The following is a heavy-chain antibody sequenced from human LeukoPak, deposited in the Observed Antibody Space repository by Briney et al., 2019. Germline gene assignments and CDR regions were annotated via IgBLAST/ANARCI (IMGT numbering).Heavy chain of an antibody. Sequence: GGSLRLSCAASGFPFSTYAMSWVRQAPGKGLEWVSGISGSGGSTYHADSVKGRFTISRDNSKNTLYLQMNSRRAEDAALYYCAKNLSGGGAVLDYWGQGTLVTVSS. V-gene: IGHV3-23*01. CDR1: GFPFSTYA. J-gene: IGHJ4*02. CDR2: ISGSGGST. D-gene: IGHD3-16*01. CDR3: AKNLSGGGAVLDY.